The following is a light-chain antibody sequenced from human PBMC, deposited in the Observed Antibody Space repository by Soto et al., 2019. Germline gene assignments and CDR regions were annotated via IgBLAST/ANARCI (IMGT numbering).Light chain of an antibody. CDR2: DVS. CDR3: GSYTTSKTWV. V-gene: IGLV2-14*01. CDR1: NTDVGHDKF. Sequence: QSVLTQPASVSGSPGQSITITCTGSNTDVGHDKFVSWYQQHPGKAPKLMIYDVSRRPSGISDRFSGSKSGNTASLTISGLQAGDEADYYCGSYTTSKTWVFGGGTKLTVL. J-gene: IGLJ3*02.